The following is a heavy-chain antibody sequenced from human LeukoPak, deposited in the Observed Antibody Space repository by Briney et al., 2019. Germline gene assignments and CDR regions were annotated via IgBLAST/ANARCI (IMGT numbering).Heavy chain of an antibody. Sequence: ASVKVSCKASGYTFTGYYMHWVRQAPGQGLEWMGRINPNSGGTNYVRKFQGRVTMTRDTSISTAYMELSRLRSDDTAVYYCVLEVLSSGWVSWGQGTLVTVSS. CDR1: GYTFTGYY. CDR3: VLEVLSSGWVS. V-gene: IGHV1-2*06. D-gene: IGHD6-19*01. CDR2: INPNSGGT. J-gene: IGHJ5*02.